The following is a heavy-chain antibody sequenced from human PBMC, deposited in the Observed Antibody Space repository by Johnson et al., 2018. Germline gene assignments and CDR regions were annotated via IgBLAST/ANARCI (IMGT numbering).Heavy chain of an antibody. D-gene: IGHD2-15*01. CDR2: ISDDGSNK. Sequence: QVQLVQSGGGVVQPGRSLRLSCVASGFTFSTYGMHWVRQAPGKGLEWMAVISDDGSNKYYADSVKGRFTLSRDNSKNTLVLQRNSLRAEDTAVYYGASDGVVVAATPDAFDIWGQGTMVTVSS. J-gene: IGHJ3*02. CDR1: GFTFSTYG. V-gene: IGHV3-30*03. CDR3: ASDGVVVAATPDAFDI.